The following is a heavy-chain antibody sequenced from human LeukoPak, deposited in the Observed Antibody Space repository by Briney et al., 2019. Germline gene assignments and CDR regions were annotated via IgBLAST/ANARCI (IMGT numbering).Heavy chain of an antibody. V-gene: IGHV3-23*01. J-gene: IGHJ4*02. CDR3: AKDRSITIFGEVIDPWGY. Sequence: GGSLRLSCAASGFTFSSSAMSWVRQAPGKGLEWVSAISGSGGSTYYADSVKGRFTISRDNSKNTLYLQMNSLRAEDTAVDYCAKDRSITIFGEVIDPWGYWGQGTLVTVSS. CDR2: ISGSGGST. D-gene: IGHD3-3*01. CDR1: GFTFSSSA.